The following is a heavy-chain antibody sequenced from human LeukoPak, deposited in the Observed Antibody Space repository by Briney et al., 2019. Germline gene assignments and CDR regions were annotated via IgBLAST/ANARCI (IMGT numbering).Heavy chain of an antibody. V-gene: IGHV3-7*01. D-gene: IGHD5-24*01. J-gene: IGHJ4*02. CDR2: IKRDGSEK. CDR1: GFNFGTHW. CDR3: GTGWAVDF. Sequence: HPGGSLRLSCAAYGFNFGTHWRTWVRQAPGQGLECVATIKRDGSEKYYVDSVKGRFTISRDNAKNLLYLQMNSLRAEDTAVYYCGTGWAVDFWGLGTLVTVSS.